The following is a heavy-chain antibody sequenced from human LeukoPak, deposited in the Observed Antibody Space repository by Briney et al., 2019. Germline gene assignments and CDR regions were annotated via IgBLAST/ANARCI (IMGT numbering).Heavy chain of an antibody. Sequence: PGGSLRLSCAASGFTVSSNYMIWVRQAPGKGLEWVSVIYSGGSTYYADSVKGRFTISRDNSKNTLYLQMNSLRAEDTAVYYCARGPSPAQEQWPGDAFDIWGQGTMVTVSS. J-gene: IGHJ3*02. CDR2: IYSGGST. V-gene: IGHV3-53*01. CDR1: GFTVSSNY. CDR3: ARGPSPAQEQWPGDAFDI. D-gene: IGHD6-19*01.